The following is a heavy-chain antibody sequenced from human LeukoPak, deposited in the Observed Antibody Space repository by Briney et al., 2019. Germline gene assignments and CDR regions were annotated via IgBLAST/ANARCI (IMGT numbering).Heavy chain of an antibody. J-gene: IGHJ4*02. CDR2: IKQDGSEK. CDR1: EFTFSSYW. D-gene: IGHD2-15*01. V-gene: IGHV3-7*01. CDR3: ARRTLNSVVAATPFDY. Sequence: GGSLRLSCAASEFTFSSYWMSWVRQAPGKGLEWVANIKQDGSEKYYVDSVKGRFTVSRDNTKNSLYLQMNSLRAEDTAVYYCARRTLNSVVAATPFDYRGQGTLVTVSS.